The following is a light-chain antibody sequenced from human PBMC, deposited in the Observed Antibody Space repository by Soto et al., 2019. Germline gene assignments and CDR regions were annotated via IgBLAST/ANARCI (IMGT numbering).Light chain of an antibody. Sequence: DIQMTQSPSTLSASVGDRVTITCRASQSISSWLAWYQQKPGKAPKLLIYKASSLESGVPSRFSGSGSGTEFTLTISRLEPEDFAVYYCQQYGSFSITFGQGTRLEIK. CDR2: KAS. V-gene: IGKV1-5*03. J-gene: IGKJ5*01. CDR3: QQYGSFSIT. CDR1: QSISSW.